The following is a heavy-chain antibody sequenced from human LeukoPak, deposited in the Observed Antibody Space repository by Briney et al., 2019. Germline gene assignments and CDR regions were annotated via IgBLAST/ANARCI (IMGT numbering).Heavy chain of an antibody. CDR3: AKDLGSSGWPRGAFDI. V-gene: IGHV3-9*01. D-gene: IGHD6-19*01. CDR1: EFTFSDYY. CDR2: ISWNSGSI. Sequence: GGSLRLSCAASEFTFSDYYMSWIRQAPGKGLEWVSGISWNSGSIGYADSVKGRFTISRDNAKNSLYLQMNSLRAEDTALYYCAKDLGSSGWPRGAFDIWGQGTMVTVSS. J-gene: IGHJ3*02.